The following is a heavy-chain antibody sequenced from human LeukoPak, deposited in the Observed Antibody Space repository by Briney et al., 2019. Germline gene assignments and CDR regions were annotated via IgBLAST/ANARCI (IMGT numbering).Heavy chain of an antibody. CDR1: GGSINNYY. CDR3: ARDNYDNSGYYFDY. CDR2: IYDSGST. D-gene: IGHD3-22*01. Sequence: SEALSLTCAVSGGSINNYYWSWIRQPPGKGLEWIGYIYDSGSTNYNPSLQSRVTTSLDTSKNQVSLELSSVTAADTAVYYCARDNYDNSGYYFDYWGQGTLVTVSS. V-gene: IGHV4-59*01. J-gene: IGHJ4*02.